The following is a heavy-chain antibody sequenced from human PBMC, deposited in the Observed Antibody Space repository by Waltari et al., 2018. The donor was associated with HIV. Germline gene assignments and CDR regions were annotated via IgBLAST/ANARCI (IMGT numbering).Heavy chain of an antibody. CDR3: ARAPVAAKRLDGAFDF. Sequence: HVQLVPSGHEVKKPGASVKATCKASGSPFTPYVIQCVRQPTGQGLEWMGWMNPKSVNTGYAQILQGRVTMTRNTSISTAYMELSSLRSEDTAVYYCARAPVAAKRLDGAFDFWGQGTMVIVSS. CDR2: MNPKSVNT. D-gene: IGHD2-15*01. CDR1: GSPFTPYV. J-gene: IGHJ3*01. V-gene: IGHV1-8*01.